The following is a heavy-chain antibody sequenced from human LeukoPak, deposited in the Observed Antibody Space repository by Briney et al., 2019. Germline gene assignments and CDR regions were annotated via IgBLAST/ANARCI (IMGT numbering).Heavy chain of an antibody. J-gene: IGHJ4*01. D-gene: IGHD5-18*01. CDR2: IRSKANAYAA. V-gene: IGHV3-73*01. CDR3: MARGDSYGLFDY. Sequence: GGSLRLSCAASGFTFSDSAMHWVRQASGTGLEWVARIRSKANAYAASYAASVKGRFTISRDDSKNTASLQMNSLKTEDTAVYYCMARGDSYGLFDYWGHGTLVTVSS. CDR1: GFTFSDSA.